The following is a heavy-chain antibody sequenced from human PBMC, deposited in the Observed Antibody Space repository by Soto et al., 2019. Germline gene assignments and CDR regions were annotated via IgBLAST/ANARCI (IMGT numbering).Heavy chain of an antibody. CDR1: RGTINCYA. V-gene: IGHV1-69*13. Sequence: GASAKVSCKASRGTINCYALSWARQAPGQGLEWMGGIIPIFGTADYAQKFQGSVTITADESTSTAYMELSSLRSEDTAVYYCTSVETQRYYYGMDVWGQGTTVTVSS. CDR3: TSVETQRYYYGMDV. J-gene: IGHJ6*02. CDR2: IIPIFGTA. D-gene: IGHD2-15*01.